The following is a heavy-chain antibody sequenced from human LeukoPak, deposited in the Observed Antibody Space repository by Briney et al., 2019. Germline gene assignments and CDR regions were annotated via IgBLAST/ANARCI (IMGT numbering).Heavy chain of an antibody. CDR2: IRSKAYGGTT. Sequence: GGSLRLSCTASGFTFGDYAMSWFRQAPGKGLEWVGFIRSKAYGGTTEYAASVKGRFTISRDDSKNIAYLQMNSLKTEDTAVYYCTLSGYDYGVGSYWGQGTLVTVSS. J-gene: IGHJ4*02. V-gene: IGHV3-49*03. CDR3: TLSGYDYGVGSY. CDR1: GFTFGDYA. D-gene: IGHD5-12*01.